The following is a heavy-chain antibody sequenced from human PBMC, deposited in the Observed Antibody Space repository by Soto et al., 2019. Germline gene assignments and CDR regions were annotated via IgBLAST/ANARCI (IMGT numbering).Heavy chain of an antibody. CDR3: AHIPNYYQYDWFDP. CDR1: GFSLTTRGVG. D-gene: IGHD3-16*01. Sequence: QITLKESGPPLMKPTQTLTLTCTFSGFSLTTRGVGVGWIRQPPGKALECLALIYWDDDKRYSPSLRSRLSITKDTSKNQVVLTMTNVDPVDTATYYCAHIPNYYQYDWFDPWGQGTLVSVSS. V-gene: IGHV2-5*02. J-gene: IGHJ5*02. CDR2: IYWDDDK.